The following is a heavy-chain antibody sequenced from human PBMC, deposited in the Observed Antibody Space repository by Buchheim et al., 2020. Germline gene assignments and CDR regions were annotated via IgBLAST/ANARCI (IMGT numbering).Heavy chain of an antibody. CDR3: AREAYYDFWSGSSYFDY. Sequence: QVQLVQSGAEVKKPGASVKVSCKASGYTFSSYGMHWVRQAPGQRLEWMGWINAGSGNTKYSQKFQGRVTFTRDTSASTPTMELSRLRSEDTGVYYCAREAYYDFWSGSSYFDYWGQGTL. D-gene: IGHD3-3*01. CDR1: GYTFSSYG. J-gene: IGHJ4*02. CDR2: INAGSGNT. V-gene: IGHV1-3*01.